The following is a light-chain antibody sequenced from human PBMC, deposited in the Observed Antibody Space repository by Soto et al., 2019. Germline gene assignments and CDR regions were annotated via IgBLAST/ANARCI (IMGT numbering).Light chain of an antibody. CDR2: DAT. CDR3: KKDTGYSLWT. Sequence: TLYNSTLPASVGDSVTITCRASHRISRYLNSYQQKPAKAXKVLIWDATTLHRGVPSRFSGSRAGTEFTLTISSMQHADFANYYCKKDTGYSLWTFGEGTK. J-gene: IGKJ1*01. V-gene: IGKV1-5*01. CDR1: HRISRY.